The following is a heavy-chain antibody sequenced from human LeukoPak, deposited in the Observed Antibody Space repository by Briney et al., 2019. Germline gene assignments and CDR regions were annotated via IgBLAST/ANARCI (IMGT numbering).Heavy chain of an antibody. D-gene: IGHD3-22*01. CDR2: IIPIFGTA. Sequence: ASVKVSCKASGGTFSRYAISWVRQAPGQGLEWMGGIIPIFGTAKYAQKFQGRVTLTTDESTSTAYMELSSLRSEDTAVYYCVFVSSGYLSRSLPPYFDSWGQGTLVTVSS. CDR1: GGTFSRYA. V-gene: IGHV1-69*05. J-gene: IGHJ4*02. CDR3: VFVSSGYLSRSLPPYFDS.